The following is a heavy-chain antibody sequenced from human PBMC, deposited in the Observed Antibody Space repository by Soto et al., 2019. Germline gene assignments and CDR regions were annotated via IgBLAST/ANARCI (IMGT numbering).Heavy chain of an antibody. CDR3: ARRGWYY. CDR2: ISYDGSNK. CDR1: VFTFSSYA. D-gene: IGHD2-15*01. Sequence: SLKISCAASVFTFSSYAMHWVRQAPGKGLEWVAVISYDGSNKYYADSVKGRFTISRDNSKNTLYLQMNSLRAEDTAVYYCARRGWYYWGQGTLVTVSS. J-gene: IGHJ4*02. V-gene: IGHV3-30-3*01.